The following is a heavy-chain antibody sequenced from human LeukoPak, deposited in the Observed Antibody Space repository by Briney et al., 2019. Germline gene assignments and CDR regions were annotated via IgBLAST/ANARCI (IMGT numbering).Heavy chain of an antibody. D-gene: IGHD3-10*01. CDR2: IRSKAYGGTT. V-gene: IGHV3-49*04. Sequence: GGSPRLSCTASGFTFSSYAMSWVRQAPGKGLEWVGFIRSKAYGGTTEYAASVKGRFTISRDDSKSIAYLQMNSLKTEDTAVYYCTRGHYYGSGSLTFDYWGQGTLVTVSS. CDR1: GFTFSSYA. J-gene: IGHJ4*02. CDR3: TRGHYYGSGSLTFDY.